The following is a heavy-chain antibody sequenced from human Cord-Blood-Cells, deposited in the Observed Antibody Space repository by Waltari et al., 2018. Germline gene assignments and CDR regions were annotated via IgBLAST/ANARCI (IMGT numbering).Heavy chain of an antibody. V-gene: IGHV3-48*03. Sequence: EVQLVESGGGLVQPGGSLRLSCAASGFTFSSYEMNWVRQGPGKGLEWVSYISSSGSTIYYADSVKGRFTISRDNAKNSLYLQMNSLRAEDTAVYYCARDGVLLWFGELFDYWGQGTLVTVSS. J-gene: IGHJ4*02. D-gene: IGHD3-10*01. CDR3: ARDGVLLWFGELFDY. CDR1: GFTFSSYE. CDR2: ISSSGSTI.